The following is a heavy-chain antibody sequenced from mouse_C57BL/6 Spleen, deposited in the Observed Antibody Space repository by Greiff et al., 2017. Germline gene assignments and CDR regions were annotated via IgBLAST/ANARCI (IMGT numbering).Heavy chain of an antibody. Sequence: VQLQPSGAELARPGASVKLSCKASGYTFTSYGISWVKQRTGQGLEWIGEIYPRSGNTYYNEKFKGKATLTADKSSSTAYMELRSLTSEDSAVYFCARSNWDRAYFDYWGQGTTLTVSS. CDR1: GYTFTSYG. D-gene: IGHD4-1*01. V-gene: IGHV1-81*01. CDR2: IYPRSGNT. J-gene: IGHJ2*01. CDR3: ARSNWDRAYFDY.